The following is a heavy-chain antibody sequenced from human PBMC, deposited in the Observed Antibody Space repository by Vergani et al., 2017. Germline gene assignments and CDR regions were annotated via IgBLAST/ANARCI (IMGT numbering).Heavy chain of an antibody. CDR3: ARAYGDYLKTIDY. CDR2: INHSGST. D-gene: IGHD4-17*01. J-gene: IGHJ4*02. V-gene: IGHV4-34*01. CDR1: GASVNSYY. Sequence: QVKLQESGPGLVKPSETLSLTCTVSGASVNSYYWSWIRQPPGKGLEWIGEINHSGSTNYNPSLKSRVSISVDMSKSQFSLNLSSVTAADTAVYYCARAYGDYLKTIDYWGQGTLVTVSS.